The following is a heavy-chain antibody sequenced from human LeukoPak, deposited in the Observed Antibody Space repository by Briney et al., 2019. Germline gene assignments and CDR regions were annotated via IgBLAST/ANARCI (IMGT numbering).Heavy chain of an antibody. Sequence: GGSLRLSCAASGFTFGIYWIHWVREAPGKGLVWVGRIDNDGSDTIYADSVRGRFTVSRDNAKNTLYLQMNSLRAEDTAVYFCARGGFSHGFDVWGQGTVVTVSS. V-gene: IGHV3-74*01. D-gene: IGHD5-12*01. J-gene: IGHJ3*01. CDR1: GFTFGIYW. CDR2: IDNDGSDT. CDR3: ARGGFSHGFDV.